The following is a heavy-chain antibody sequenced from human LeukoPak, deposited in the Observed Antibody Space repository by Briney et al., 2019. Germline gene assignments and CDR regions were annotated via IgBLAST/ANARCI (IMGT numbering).Heavy chain of an antibody. Sequence: LETLSLTCTVSGGSISSYYWSWIRQPPGKGLEWIGYIYYSGSTNYNPSLKSRVTISVDTSKNQFSLKLSSVTAADTAVYYCARGGKGYGDYKIGGDWGQGTLVTVSS. J-gene: IGHJ4*02. CDR3: ARGGKGYGDYKIGGD. CDR2: IYYSGST. V-gene: IGHV4-59*01. D-gene: IGHD4-17*01. CDR1: GGSISSYY.